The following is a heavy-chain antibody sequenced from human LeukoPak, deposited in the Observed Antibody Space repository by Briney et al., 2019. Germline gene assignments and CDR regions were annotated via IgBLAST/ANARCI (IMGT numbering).Heavy chain of an antibody. V-gene: IGHV4-59*08. CDR1: GGSISGHY. CDR3: ARHVSGWYYFDY. CDR2: IYYSGST. Sequence: PSETLSPTCTVSGGSISGHYWSWIRQPPGKGLEWIGYIYYSGSTNYNPSLKSRVTISVDTSKNQFSLKLSSVTAADTAVYYCARHVSGWYYFDYWGQGTLVTVSS. J-gene: IGHJ4*02. D-gene: IGHD6-19*01.